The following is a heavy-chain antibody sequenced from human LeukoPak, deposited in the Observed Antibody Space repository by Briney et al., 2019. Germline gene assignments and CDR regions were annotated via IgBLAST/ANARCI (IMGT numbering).Heavy chain of an antibody. V-gene: IGHV3-74*01. J-gene: IGHJ4*02. D-gene: IGHD3-16*01. CDR3: ARTSPTSHFDF. Sequence: TGGSLRLSCAASGFTFTTYWMHWVRQAPGKGLVWVSRINGDGSRSNYADSVKGRFTVSRDNARNTLYLQMNSLRAEDTALYYCARTSPTSHFDFWGQGTLVTVSS. CDR2: INGDGSRS. CDR1: GFTFTTYW.